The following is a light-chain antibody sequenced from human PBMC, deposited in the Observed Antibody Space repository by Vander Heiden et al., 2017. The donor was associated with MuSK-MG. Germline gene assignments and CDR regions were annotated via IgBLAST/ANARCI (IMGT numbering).Light chain of an antibody. V-gene: IGKV3-20*01. J-gene: IGKJ1*01. CDR1: QSVSGSY. CDR3: QQYGSSPEWT. Sequence: DIVLTQSPGTLSLSPGERATLSCRASQSVSGSYLAWYQLKPGQAPRLLIYGASSRATGIPDRFSGSGSGTDFTLTISRLEPEDFAVYYCQQYGSSPEWTFGQGTKVEIQ. CDR2: GAS.